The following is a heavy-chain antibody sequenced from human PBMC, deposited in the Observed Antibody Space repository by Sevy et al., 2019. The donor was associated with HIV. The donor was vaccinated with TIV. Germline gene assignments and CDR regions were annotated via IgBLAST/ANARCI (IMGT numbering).Heavy chain of an antibody. CDR3: ARITYYDFWSGWGGFDI. CDR1: GYTFTGYY. CDR2: INPNSGGT. J-gene: IGHJ3*02. D-gene: IGHD3-3*01. Sequence: ASVKVSCKASGYTFTGYYMHWVRQAPGQGLEWMGWINPNSGGTNYAKKFQGRVTMTRDTSISTAYMELSRLRSDDTAVYYCARITYYDFWSGWGGFDIWGQGTMVTVSS. V-gene: IGHV1-2*02.